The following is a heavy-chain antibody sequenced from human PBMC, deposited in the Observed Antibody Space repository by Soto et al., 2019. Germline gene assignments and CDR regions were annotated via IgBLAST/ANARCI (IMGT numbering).Heavy chain of an antibody. Sequence: QVQLQGSGPGLVKPSGTLSLTCAVSGGSISSSNWWSWVRQPPGKGLEWIGEIYHSGSTNYNPSLKSRVTRSVDKSKNQFSLKLSSVTAADTAVYYCARVRRVRKSDYYGMDVWGQGTTVTVSS. CDR2: IYHSGST. CDR3: ARVRRVRKSDYYGMDV. J-gene: IGHJ6*02. D-gene: IGHD2-21*01. CDR1: GGSISSSNW. V-gene: IGHV4-4*02.